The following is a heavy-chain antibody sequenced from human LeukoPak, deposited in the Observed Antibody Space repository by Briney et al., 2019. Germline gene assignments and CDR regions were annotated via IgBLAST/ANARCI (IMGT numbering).Heavy chain of an antibody. CDR3: ARDQAVAYYYDSSGYYPQEFDP. J-gene: IGHJ5*02. V-gene: IGHV1-46*01. CDR1: GYTFTGYY. CDR2: INPSGGST. D-gene: IGHD3-22*01. Sequence: ASVKVSCKASGYTFTGYYMHWVRQAPGQGLEWMGIINPSGGSTSYAQKFQGRVTMTRDTSTSTVYMELSSLRSEDTAVYYCARDQAVAYYYDSSGYYPQEFDPWGQGTLVTVSS.